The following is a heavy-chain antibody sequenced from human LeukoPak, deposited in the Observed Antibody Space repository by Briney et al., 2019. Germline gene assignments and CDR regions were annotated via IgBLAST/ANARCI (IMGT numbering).Heavy chain of an antibody. J-gene: IGHJ5*02. CDR1: GGSISTSNYY. CDR3: ARVDGSCSGGSCPSGNWFDP. Sequence: SETLSLTCTVSGGSISTSNYYWGWVRQPPGKGLEWIGNIFYSGSTYYNPSLKSRISISVDTSKNQFSLKLNSVTAADTAVYYCARVDGSCSGGSCPSGNWFDPWGQGTLVTVSS. V-gene: IGHV4-39*07. CDR2: IFYSGST. D-gene: IGHD2-15*01.